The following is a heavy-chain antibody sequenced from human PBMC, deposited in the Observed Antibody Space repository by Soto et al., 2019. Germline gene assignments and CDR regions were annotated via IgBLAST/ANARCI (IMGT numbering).Heavy chain of an antibody. J-gene: IGHJ6*03. D-gene: IGHD1-20*01. CDR3: ARYNTYYYYSMDV. Sequence: GESLKISCQGSGYSFTNYCIAWVRQMPGKGLEWMGIIYPGDSDTRYSPSFQGQVTISADKSISTAYLQWSSLKASDTAMYYCARYNTYYYYSMDVWGKATTVTVSS. CDR2: IYPGDSDT. V-gene: IGHV5-51*01. CDR1: GYSFTNYC.